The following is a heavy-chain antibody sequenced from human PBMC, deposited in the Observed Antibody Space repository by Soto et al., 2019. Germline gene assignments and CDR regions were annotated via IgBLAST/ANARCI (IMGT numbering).Heavy chain of an antibody. CDR2: INHSGST. Sequence: QVQLQQWGAGLLKPSETLSLTCAVYGGSFSGYYWSWIRQPPGKGLEWIGEINHSGSTNYNPSLKSRVTTSVDPSKNRVSLTLSSVTGADTAVYCCARITLGVVATITIYYGMDVWGQGTTVTVSS. CDR3: ARITLGVVATITIYYGMDV. J-gene: IGHJ6*02. V-gene: IGHV4-34*01. CDR1: GGSFSGYY. D-gene: IGHD5-12*01.